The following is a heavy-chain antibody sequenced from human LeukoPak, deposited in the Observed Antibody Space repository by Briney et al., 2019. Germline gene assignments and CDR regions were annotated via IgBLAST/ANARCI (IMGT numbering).Heavy chain of an antibody. D-gene: IGHD6-13*01. CDR3: AVSVPGIAAAGTALDY. J-gene: IGHJ4*02. CDR1: GFTISSYW. CDR2: ISYDGSNK. V-gene: IGHV3-30*03. Sequence: GGSLRLSCVASGFTISSYWMTWVRQAPGKGLEWVAVISYDGSNKYYADSVKGRFTISRGNSKNTLYLQMNSLRAEDTAVYYCAVSVPGIAAAGTALDYWGQGTLVTVSS.